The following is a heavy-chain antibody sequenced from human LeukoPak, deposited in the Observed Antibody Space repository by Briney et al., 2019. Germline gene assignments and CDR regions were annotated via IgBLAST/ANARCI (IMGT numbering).Heavy chain of an antibody. CDR1: GFTFSSYA. D-gene: IGHD4-17*01. Sequence: PGGSLRLSCAASGFTFSSYAMSWVRQAPGKGLEWVSAISGSGGSTYYADPVKGRFTISRDNSKNTLYLQMNSLRAEDTAVYYCAKDRDYVNYFDYWGQGTLVTVSS. CDR2: ISGSGGST. J-gene: IGHJ4*02. CDR3: AKDRDYVNYFDY. V-gene: IGHV3-23*01.